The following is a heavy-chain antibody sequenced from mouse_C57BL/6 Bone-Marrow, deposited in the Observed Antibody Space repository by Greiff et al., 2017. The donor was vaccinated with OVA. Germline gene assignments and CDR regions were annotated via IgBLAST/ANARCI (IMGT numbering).Heavy chain of an antibody. V-gene: IGHV1-64*01. CDR2: IHPNSGST. Sequence: VQLQQPGAELVKPGASVKLSCKASGYTFTSYWMHWVKQRPGQGLEWIGMIHPNSGSTNYNEKFKSKATLTVDKSSSTAYMQLSSLTSEDSAVYYCASIYYGILFDYWGRGTTLTVSS. CDR3: ASIYYGILFDY. CDR1: GYTFTSYW. J-gene: IGHJ2*01. D-gene: IGHD2-1*01.